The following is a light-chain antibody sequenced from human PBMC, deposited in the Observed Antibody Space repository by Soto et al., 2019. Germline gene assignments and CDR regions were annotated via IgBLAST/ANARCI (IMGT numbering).Light chain of an antibody. CDR3: CSYAGRYTYV. CDR2: DVN. J-gene: IGLJ1*01. Sequence: QSGLTQPRSVSGSPGQSVAISCTGTSSDVGGYNYVSWYQQHPGKAPKVMIFDVNKRPSGVPDRFSGSKSGSTASLTISGLQAEDEADYYCCSYAGRYTYVFGTGTKVTV. V-gene: IGLV2-11*01. CDR1: SSDVGGYNY.